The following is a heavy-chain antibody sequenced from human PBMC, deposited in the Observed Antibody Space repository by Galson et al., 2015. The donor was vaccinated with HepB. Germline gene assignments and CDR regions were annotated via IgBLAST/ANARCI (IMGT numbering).Heavy chain of an antibody. CDR3: AREGDDYGDYVSGDYYGMDV. CDR1: GFTFSSYA. Sequence: SLRLSCAASGFTFSSYAMHWVRQAPGKGLEWVAVISYDGSNKYYADSVKGRFTISRDNSKNTLYLQMNGLRAEGTAVYYCAREGDDYGDYVSGDYYGMDVWGQGTTVTVSS. D-gene: IGHD4-17*01. V-gene: IGHV3-30-3*01. CDR2: ISYDGSNK. J-gene: IGHJ6*02.